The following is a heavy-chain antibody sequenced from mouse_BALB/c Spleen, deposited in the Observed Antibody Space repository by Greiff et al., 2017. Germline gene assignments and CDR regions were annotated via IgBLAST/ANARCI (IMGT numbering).Heavy chain of an antibody. V-gene: IGHV14-3*02. CDR2: IDPANGNT. J-gene: IGHJ2*01. D-gene: IGHD3-3*01. Sequence: VQLQQSGAELVKPGASVKLSCTASGFNIKDTYMHWVKQRPEQGLEWIGRIDPANGNTKYDPKFQGKATITADTSSNTAYLQLSSLTSEDTAVYYGVLEGLLDYWGQGTTLTVSS. CDR3: VLEGLLDY. CDR1: GFNIKDTY.